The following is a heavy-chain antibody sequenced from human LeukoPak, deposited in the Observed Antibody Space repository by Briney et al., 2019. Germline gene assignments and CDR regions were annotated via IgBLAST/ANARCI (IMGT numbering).Heavy chain of an antibody. CDR3: LTIVETPIDAFDI. D-gene: IGHD4-23*01. J-gene: IGHJ3*02. CDR1: GFTFSTYW. Sequence: PGGSLRLSCAASGFTFSTYWMHWVRQAPGKGLVWVSRINPDDKSTSYADSVKGRSTISIDDAKETLFLQMNSLTAEDTAVYYCLTIVETPIDAFDIWGQGAMVTVSS. CDR2: INPDDKST. V-gene: IGHV3-74*01.